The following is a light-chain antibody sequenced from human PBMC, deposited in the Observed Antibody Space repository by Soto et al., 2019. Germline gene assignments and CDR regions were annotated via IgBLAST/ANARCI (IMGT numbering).Light chain of an antibody. V-gene: IGKV3-15*01. Sequence: EIVLTQSPGTLSFSPGESATLSCRASQSLSSYFLAWYQQKAGQAPRLLIYAASTRATGVPARFSGTGSGTAFTLTITSLQSEDFGLYYCHEYNNWPWTFGRGTKVDIK. CDR3: HEYNNWPWT. CDR1: QSLSSY. CDR2: AAS. J-gene: IGKJ1*01.